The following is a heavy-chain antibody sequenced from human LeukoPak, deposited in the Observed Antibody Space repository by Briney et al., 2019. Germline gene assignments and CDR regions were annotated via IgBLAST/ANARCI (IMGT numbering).Heavy chain of an antibody. CDR2: IYSGGST. Sequence: GGSLRLSCAASGFTFSSYAMHWVRQAPGKGLEWVSIIYSGGSTFYADSVKGRFTISRDNSKNTLYLQMNSLRAEDTAMYYCAKDDDWGRYKHWGQGTLVTVSS. D-gene: IGHD3-16*01. CDR1: GFTFSSYA. J-gene: IGHJ1*01. CDR3: AKDDDWGRYKH. V-gene: IGHV3-53*01.